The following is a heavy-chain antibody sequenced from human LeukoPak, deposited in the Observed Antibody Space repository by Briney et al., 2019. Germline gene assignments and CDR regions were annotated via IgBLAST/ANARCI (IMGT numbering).Heavy chain of an antibody. CDR2: LSDAGVRI. V-gene: IGHV3-23*01. CDR1: GFTFSSYA. Sequence: PGGSLRLSCAASGFTFSSYAMSWVRQAPGKGLEWVSGLSDAGVRIFYADSVRGRFTVSRDNSKNTLYLQMNSLRAEDTAVYYCARGDPTVTTLFGHWGRGTLVTVSS. J-gene: IGHJ4*02. D-gene: IGHD4-17*01. CDR3: ARGDPTVTTLFGH.